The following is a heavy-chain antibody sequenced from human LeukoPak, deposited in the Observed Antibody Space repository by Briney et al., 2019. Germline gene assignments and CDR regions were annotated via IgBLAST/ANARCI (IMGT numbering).Heavy chain of an antibody. Sequence: SETLSLTCTVSGGSISSSSYYWGWIRQPPGKGLEWIGSIYYSGSTYYNPSLKSRVTISVDTSKNQFSLKLSSVTAADTAVYYCARAGSRLFYCSSTSCTSIWDYWGQGTLVTVSS. CDR1: GGSISSSSYY. CDR3: ARAGSRLFYCSSTSCTSIWDY. D-gene: IGHD2-2*01. J-gene: IGHJ4*02. CDR2: IYYSGST. V-gene: IGHV4-39*07.